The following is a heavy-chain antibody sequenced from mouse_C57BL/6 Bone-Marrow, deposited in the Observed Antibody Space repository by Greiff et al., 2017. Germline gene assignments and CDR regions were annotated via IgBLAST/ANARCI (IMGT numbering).Heavy chain of an antibody. CDR3: ARSGDGDYFDY. Sequence: QVHVKQSGPELVKPGASVKISCKASGYAFSSSWMNWVKQRPGKGLEWIGRIYPGDGDTNYNGKFKGKATLTADKSSSTAYMQLSSLTSEDSAVYFCARSGDGDYFDYWGQGTTLTVSS. J-gene: IGHJ2*01. CDR2: IYPGDGDT. CDR1: GYAFSSSW. D-gene: IGHD2-3*01. V-gene: IGHV1-82*01.